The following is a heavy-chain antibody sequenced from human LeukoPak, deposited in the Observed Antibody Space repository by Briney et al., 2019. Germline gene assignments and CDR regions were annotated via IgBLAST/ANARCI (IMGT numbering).Heavy chain of an antibody. Sequence: SGPALVKPTQTLTLTCTFSGFSLSTSGMCVSWIRQPPGKALEWLALIDWDDDKYYSTSLKTRLTISKDTSKNQVVLTMTNMDPVDTATYYCARRNGNYENGAFDIWGKGKMVTVSS. CDR1: GFSLSTSGMC. D-gene: IGHD1-7*01. J-gene: IGHJ3*02. CDR2: IDWDDDK. CDR3: ARRNGNYENGAFDI. V-gene: IGHV2-70*01.